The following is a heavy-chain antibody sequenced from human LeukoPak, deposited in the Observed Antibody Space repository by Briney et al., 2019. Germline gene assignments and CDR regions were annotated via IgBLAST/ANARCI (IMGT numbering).Heavy chain of an antibody. CDR3: ASGAQPLLGWFDP. D-gene: IGHD2-21*02. Sequence: SETLSLTCTVSGGSISSYYWSWIRQPPGKGLEWIGYIYDSGSTNYNPSLKSRVTISVDMSKNQFSLKLSSVTAADTAVYYCASGAQPLLGWFDPWGQGTLVTVSS. CDR1: GGSISSYY. CDR2: IYDSGST. V-gene: IGHV4-59*08. J-gene: IGHJ5*02.